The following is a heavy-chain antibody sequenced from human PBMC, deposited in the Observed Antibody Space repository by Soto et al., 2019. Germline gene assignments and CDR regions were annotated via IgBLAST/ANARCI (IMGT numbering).Heavy chain of an antibody. Sequence: GGSLRLSCAAAGFTFSRYAMSWVRQAPGKGLEWVSAVSGSGGSTYYADSVKGRFTISRDNSKNTLYLQMTSLRAEDTALYYCAKGDTTWYDFDYWGQGTLVTVSS. CDR2: VSGSGGST. CDR1: GFTFSRYA. D-gene: IGHD6-13*01. CDR3: AKGDTTWYDFDY. J-gene: IGHJ4*02. V-gene: IGHV3-23*01.